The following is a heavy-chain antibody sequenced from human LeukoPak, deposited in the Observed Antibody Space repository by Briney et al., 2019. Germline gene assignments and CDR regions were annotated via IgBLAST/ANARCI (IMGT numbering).Heavy chain of an antibody. Sequence: SETLSLTCTVSGGSISSYYWSWIRQSPGKGLEWIGYMYYIEPVNYNPSFKSRVTISIDRSKNQSSLKLNSVTATDTAVYYCAITGYPRRLIDVPDLWGQGTVVTVSS. J-gene: IGHJ3*01. V-gene: IGHV4-59*08. CDR1: GGSISSYY. D-gene: IGHD3-10*02. CDR2: MYYIEPV. CDR3: AITGYPRRLIDVPDL.